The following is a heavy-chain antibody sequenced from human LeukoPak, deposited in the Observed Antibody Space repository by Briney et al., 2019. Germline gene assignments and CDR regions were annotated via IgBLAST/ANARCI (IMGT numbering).Heavy chain of an antibody. D-gene: IGHD5-12*01. V-gene: IGHV3-11*06. CDR1: GFTFSDYY. J-gene: IGHJ4*02. CDR2: ISSSSGYT. Sequence: PGGSLRLSCAASGFTFSDYYMSWIRQAPGKGLKWVSYISSSSGYTNYADSVKGRFTISRDNAKNSLYLQMNSLRAEDTAVYYCARAQRGGYPVDFDYWGQGTLVTVSS. CDR3: ARAQRGGYPVDFDY.